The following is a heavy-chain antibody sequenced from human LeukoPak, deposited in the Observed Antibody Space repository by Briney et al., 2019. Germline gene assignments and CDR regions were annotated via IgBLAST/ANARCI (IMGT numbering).Heavy chain of an antibody. V-gene: IGHV4-59*12. CDR1: GGSISSYY. Sequence: SETLSLTCTVSGGSISSYYWSWIRQPPGKGLEWIGYIYYSGSTNYNPSLKSRVTMSVDTSENQFSLKLSSVTAADTAVYYCARGGVGATIDWGQGTLVTVSS. J-gene: IGHJ4*02. CDR2: IYYSGST. CDR3: ARGGVGATID. D-gene: IGHD1-26*01.